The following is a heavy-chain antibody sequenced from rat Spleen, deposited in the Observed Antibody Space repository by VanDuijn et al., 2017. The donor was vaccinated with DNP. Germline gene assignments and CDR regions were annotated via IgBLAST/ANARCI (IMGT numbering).Heavy chain of an antibody. D-gene: IGHD3-1*01. J-gene: IGHJ3*01. CDR2: ISPSGDST. Sequence: EVQLVETGGGLVQPGRSLKLSCAVSGFTFSNYDMAWVRQAPTKGLEWVASISPSGDSTYCRDSVKGRFIVSRDNAKSTLDLQMDSLRSEDTATYYCVRRGGKGLFSKWGQGTLVTVSS. CDR3: VRRGGKGLFSK. V-gene: IGHV5-25*01. CDR1: GFTFSNYD.